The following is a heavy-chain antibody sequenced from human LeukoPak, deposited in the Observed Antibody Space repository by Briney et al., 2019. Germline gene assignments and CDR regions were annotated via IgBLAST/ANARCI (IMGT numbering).Heavy chain of an antibody. D-gene: IGHD3-10*01. CDR1: GGSITSGAYA. CDR2: IYRSGST. CDR3: ARGGGFYGSGTTHFDY. V-gene: IGHV4-30-2*01. Sequence: SETLSLTCAVSGGSITSGAYAWSWIRQPPGKGLEWIGYIYRSGSTSYKPSLKSRLTITIDKSKNQFSLNLRSVTAADTAFYYCARGGGFYGSGTTHFDYWGQGTLATVSS. J-gene: IGHJ4*02.